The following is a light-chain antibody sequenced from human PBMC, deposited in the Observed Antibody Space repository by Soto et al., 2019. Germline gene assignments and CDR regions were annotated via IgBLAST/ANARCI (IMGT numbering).Light chain of an antibody. CDR1: LSVSRN. CDR3: QQYNNWPPT. Sequence: EIVMTQSPATLSVSPGERATLSCRASLSVSRNLAWYQQKPGQAPRLLIFDASTRATGIPARFSGSGSGTEFTLTITSLQSEDFAVYYCQQYNNWPPTFGQGTRLEI. V-gene: IGKV3-15*01. J-gene: IGKJ5*01. CDR2: DAS.